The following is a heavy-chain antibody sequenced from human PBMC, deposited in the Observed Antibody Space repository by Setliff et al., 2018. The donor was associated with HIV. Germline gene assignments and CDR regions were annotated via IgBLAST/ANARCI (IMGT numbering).Heavy chain of an antibody. V-gene: IGHV4-4*07. CDR2: IYTSGNT. J-gene: IGHJ5*02. CDR3: ARQDDGDHGAPNWFDP. Sequence: SETLSLTCTVSGDSISNYYWNWIRQPAGKGLEWLGRIYTSGNTNYNPSLKSRVIMSVDMSKNQFSLKLNSVSAADTAIYYCARQDDGDHGAPNWFDPWGQGTLVTVSS. D-gene: IGHD4-17*01. CDR1: GDSISNYY.